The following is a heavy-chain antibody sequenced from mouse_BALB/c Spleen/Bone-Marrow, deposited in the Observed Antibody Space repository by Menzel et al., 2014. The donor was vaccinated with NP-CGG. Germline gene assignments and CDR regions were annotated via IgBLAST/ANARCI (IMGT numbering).Heavy chain of an antibody. Sequence: DVKLVESGGGLVKPGGSLKLSCAASGFTFSSYAMSWVRRSPEKRLEWVAEISSGGSYTYYPDTVTGRFTISRDNAKNTLYLEMSSLRSEDTAMYYCARDGNWYFDVWGAGTTVTVSS. D-gene: IGHD1-1*02. V-gene: IGHV5-9-4*01. J-gene: IGHJ1*01. CDR2: ISSGGSYT. CDR1: GFTFSSYA. CDR3: ARDGNWYFDV.